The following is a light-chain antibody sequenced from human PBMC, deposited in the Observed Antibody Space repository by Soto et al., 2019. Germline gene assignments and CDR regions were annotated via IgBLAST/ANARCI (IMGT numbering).Light chain of an antibody. CDR1: SSDVGGYNY. V-gene: IGLV2-14*01. Sequence: QSVLTQPASVSVSPGQPITSSCTRTSSDVGGYNYVSWYQHHPGKAPKVMIYEVSNRPSGVSNRFSGSKSGNTASLTISGLQAEDEADYYCSSYTSTSSWVFGGGTKVTVL. J-gene: IGLJ3*02. CDR2: EVS. CDR3: SSYTSTSSWV.